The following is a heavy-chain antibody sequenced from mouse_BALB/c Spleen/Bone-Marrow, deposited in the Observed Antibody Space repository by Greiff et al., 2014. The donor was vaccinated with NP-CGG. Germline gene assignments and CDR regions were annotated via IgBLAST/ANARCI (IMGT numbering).Heavy chain of an antibody. CDR2: IDPANGNT. Sequence: EVQLQQSGAELVKPGASVKLSCTASGFDIKDTYMHWVKQRPEQGLEWIGRIDPANGNTKYDPKFQDKATITADTSSNTASLQLSSRTSEDTAVYYCAVYDYEGFAYWGQGTLVTVSA. CDR1: GFDIKDTY. D-gene: IGHD2-4*01. V-gene: IGHV14-3*02. CDR3: AVYDYEGFAY. J-gene: IGHJ3*01.